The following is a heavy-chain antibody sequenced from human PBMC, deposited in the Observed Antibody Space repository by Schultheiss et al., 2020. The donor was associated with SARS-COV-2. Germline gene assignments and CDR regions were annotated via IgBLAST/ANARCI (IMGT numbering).Heavy chain of an antibody. CDR2: IYSDDDK. CDR3: AHRREATMGVYFDY. V-gene: IGHV2-5*02. Sequence: SGPTLVKPTQTLTLTCNFSGFSLSTSGVGVGWIRQPPGKALEWLAVIYSDDDKRYRPSLKSRLTITKDTSKNQVVLTMTNMDPVDTATYYCAHRREATMGVYFDYWGQGTLVTVSS. J-gene: IGHJ4*02. D-gene: IGHD5-12*01. CDR1: GFSLSTSGVG.